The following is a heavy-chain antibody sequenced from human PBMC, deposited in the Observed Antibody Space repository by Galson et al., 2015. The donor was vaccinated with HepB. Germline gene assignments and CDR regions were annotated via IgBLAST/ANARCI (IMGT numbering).Heavy chain of an antibody. CDR1: GGSFSGYY. J-gene: IGHJ5*02. V-gene: IGHV4-34*01. D-gene: IGHD2-2*01. CDR3: ARGLSGYCSSTSCYRGYNWNYVPWFDP. CDR2: INHSGST. Sequence: TLSLTCAVYGGSFSGYYWSWIRQPPGKGLEWIGEINHSGSTNYNPSLKSRVTISVDTSKNQFSLKLSSVTAADTAVYYCARGLSGYCSSTSCYRGYNWNYVPWFDPWGQGTLVTVSS.